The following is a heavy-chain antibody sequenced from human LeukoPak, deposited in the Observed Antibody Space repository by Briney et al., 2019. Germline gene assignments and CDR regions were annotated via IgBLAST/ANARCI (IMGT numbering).Heavy chain of an antibody. Sequence: GGSLRLSCAASGFTFSDYYMSWIRQAPGKGLEWVSYISSSSSYTNSADSVKGRFTISRDNAKNSLYLQINSLRAEDTAVYYCARDEGYCSGGSCYSNYWGQGTLVTVSS. D-gene: IGHD2-15*01. CDR2: ISSSSSYT. CDR3: ARDEGYCSGGSCYSNY. J-gene: IGHJ4*02. CDR1: GFTFSDYY. V-gene: IGHV3-11*06.